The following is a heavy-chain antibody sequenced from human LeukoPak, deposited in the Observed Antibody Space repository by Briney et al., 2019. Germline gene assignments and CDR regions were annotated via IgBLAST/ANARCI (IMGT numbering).Heavy chain of an antibody. CDR2: IYYTGRA. CDR1: GGSISRYY. J-gene: IGHJ4*02. D-gene: IGHD3-3*01. V-gene: IGHV4-59*01. CDR3: ARGDFWSGAPTD. Sequence: PSETLSLTCTVSGGSISRYYWSWIRQPPGTELEWIRYIYYTGRADYNPSLKSRVSMSVDTSKNQFCLRVNCMTAADTAVYYCARGDFWSGAPTDWGQGTLVTVSS.